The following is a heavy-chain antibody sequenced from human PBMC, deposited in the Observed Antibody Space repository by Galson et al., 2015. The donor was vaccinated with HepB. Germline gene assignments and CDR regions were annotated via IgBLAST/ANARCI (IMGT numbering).Heavy chain of an antibody. J-gene: IGHJ4*02. CDR3: ARHPDPEDYYDSRSHYGDLWH. V-gene: IGHV5-10-1*01. Sequence: QSGAEVKKPGESLSISCKGSGYSFTSYWISWVRQMPGKGLEWMGTIDPSDSYTKYSPSFQGHVTISADKSISTAYLQWSSLKASDTAVYYCARHPDPEDYYDSRSHYGDLWHWGQGTLVTVSS. CDR2: IDPSDSYT. CDR1: GYSFTSYW. D-gene: IGHD3-22*01.